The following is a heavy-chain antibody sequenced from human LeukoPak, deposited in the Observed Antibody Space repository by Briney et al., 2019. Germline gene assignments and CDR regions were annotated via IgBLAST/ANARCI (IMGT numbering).Heavy chain of an antibody. J-gene: IGHJ4*02. V-gene: IGHV1-46*01. Sequence: ASVKVSCKASGYTFTNYYIHWVRQAPGQGLEWVGMINPSGGRTSYAQRFQGRVTVTTDTSTSTVYMQLSSLASEDTAVYYCAREGRGSFYDYVWGSYRYRKEDYFDYWGQGTLVTVSS. D-gene: IGHD3-16*02. CDR1: GYTFTNYY. CDR3: AREGRGSFYDYVWGSYRYRKEDYFDY. CDR2: INPSGGRT.